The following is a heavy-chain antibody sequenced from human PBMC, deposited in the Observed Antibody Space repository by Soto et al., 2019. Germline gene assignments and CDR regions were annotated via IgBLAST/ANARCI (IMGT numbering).Heavy chain of an antibody. CDR2: IYPGDSDT. CDR3: ARHYYGGGDYYYDMDV. Sequence: PGEPLKSSRKGSGYSFSTYCISSVRQMPGKGLEWMGIIYPGDSDTRYGPSLQGHVTISADQSLSPAYLQWSRLKSSDTAMYSCARHYYGGGDYYYDMDVWRQRNRVAV. D-gene: IGHD3-22*01. CDR1: GYSFSTYC. J-gene: IGHJ6*02. V-gene: IGHV5-51*01.